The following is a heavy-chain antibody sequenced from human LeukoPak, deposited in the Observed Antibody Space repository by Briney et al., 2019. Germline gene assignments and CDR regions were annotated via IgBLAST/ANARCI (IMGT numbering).Heavy chain of an antibody. CDR3: AKDGLYFDGSTHIYYFDS. CDR1: GFSFGGYA. CDR2: ITYNGAAA. Sequence: GGSRRLSCAASGFSFGGYAMTWVRQAPGKGLEWVSSITYNGAAAYYLDSVKARFTISRDNSRSTLYLQMDSLTAEDTALYYCAKDGLYFDGSTHIYYFDSWGQGTLVAVSS. J-gene: IGHJ4*02. D-gene: IGHD3-9*01. V-gene: IGHV3-23*01.